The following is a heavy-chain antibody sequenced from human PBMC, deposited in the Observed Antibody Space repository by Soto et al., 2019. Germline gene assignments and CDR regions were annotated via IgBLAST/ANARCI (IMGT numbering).Heavy chain of an antibody. V-gene: IGHV1-18*01. CDR2: ISTYNGNT. Sequence: QVPLVQSGAEVKKPGASVKVSCKASGYTFITYGVSWVRQAPGTGLDWLGWISTYNGNTRYAERLQGRVTMTTDTTTNTAYMELRNLRSDETAVYYCARGPTDYYDNSANYFLDYWGQGALVTVSS. CDR3: ARGPTDYYDNSANYFLDY. CDR1: GYTFITYG. J-gene: IGHJ4*02. D-gene: IGHD3-22*01.